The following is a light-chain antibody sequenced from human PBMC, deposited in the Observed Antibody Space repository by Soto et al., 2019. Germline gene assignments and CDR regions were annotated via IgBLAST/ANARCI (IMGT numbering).Light chain of an antibody. CDR2: DVS. CDR1: SSDIGSYEY. V-gene: IGLV2-14*01. CDR3: SSYTGSSTPYV. Sequence: QSALTQPASVSGSPGQSITISCTGTSSDIGSYEYVSWYQQHPGKAPKLMIYDVSNRPSGVSNRFSGSKSGNMASLTISGLQAEDEADYYCSSYTGSSTPYVFGAGTKVTVL. J-gene: IGLJ1*01.